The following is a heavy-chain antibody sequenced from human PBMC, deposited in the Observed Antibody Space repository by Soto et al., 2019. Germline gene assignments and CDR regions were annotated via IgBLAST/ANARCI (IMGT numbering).Heavy chain of an antibody. Sequence: GGSLRLSCAASGFTFSSYGMHWVRQAPGKGPEWVAVIWYDGSNKYYADSVKGRFTISRDNSKNTLYLQMNSLRAEDTAVYYCARDQYSGYSSSPPGYFDYWGQGTLVTVSS. D-gene: IGHD6-6*01. CDR2: IWYDGSNK. V-gene: IGHV3-33*01. J-gene: IGHJ4*02. CDR3: ARDQYSGYSSSPPGYFDY. CDR1: GFTFSSYG.